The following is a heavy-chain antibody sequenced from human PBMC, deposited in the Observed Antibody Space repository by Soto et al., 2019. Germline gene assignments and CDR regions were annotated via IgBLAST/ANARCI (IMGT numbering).Heavy chain of an antibody. J-gene: IGHJ6*02. CDR2: IYHSGST. D-gene: IGHD4-17*01. V-gene: IGHV4-38-2*02. CDR1: GYSISSGYY. Sequence: SETLSLTCTVSGYSISSGYYWGWIRQPPGKGLEWIGSIYHSGSTYYNPSLKSRVTISVDTSKNQFSLKLSSVTAADTAVYYCARGGDYGVYYYYGMDVWGQGTTVTVSS. CDR3: ARGGDYGVYYYYGMDV.